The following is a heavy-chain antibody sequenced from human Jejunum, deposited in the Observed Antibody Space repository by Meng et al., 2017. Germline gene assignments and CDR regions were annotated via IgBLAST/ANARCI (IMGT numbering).Heavy chain of an antibody. Sequence: EVQLLESGGGLVQPGGSLTLSCVGSEFSFSNFAMTWVRQAPGKGLEWGSSLSGSGRSAYYAESVKGRFTISRDDSRNTVYLHMTSLRVEDSALYFCAKERSVIPGACGHWGRGTLVTVSS. CDR1: EFSFSNFA. J-gene: IGHJ4*01. CDR2: LSGSGRSA. D-gene: IGHD3-16*02. V-gene: IGHV3-23*01. CDR3: AKERSVIPGACGH.